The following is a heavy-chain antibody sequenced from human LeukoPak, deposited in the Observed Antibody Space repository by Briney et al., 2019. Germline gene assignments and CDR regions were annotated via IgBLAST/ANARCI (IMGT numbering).Heavy chain of an antibody. V-gene: IGHV1-69*13. CDR1: GGTFSIYA. CDR3: ARDSAVASRTPTAFDY. Sequence: SVKVSCKASGGTFSIYAISWVRQAPGQGLEWMGGIIPIFGTANYAQKFQGRVTITADESTSTAYMELSSLRSEDTAVYYCARDSAVASRTPTAFDYWGQGTLVTVSS. CDR2: IIPIFGTA. D-gene: IGHD6-19*01. J-gene: IGHJ4*02.